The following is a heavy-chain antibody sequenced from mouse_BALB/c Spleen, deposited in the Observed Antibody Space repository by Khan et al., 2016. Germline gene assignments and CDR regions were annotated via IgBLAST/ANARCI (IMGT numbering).Heavy chain of an antibody. J-gene: IGHJ3*01. CDR1: GYTFSRYW. CDR2: ILPGTGST. Sequence: QVQLQQSGAELMKPGASVKISCKATGYTFSRYWIEWVKERPGHGLAWIGEILPGTGSTNYNEKLKGKAQFTQETSPKPAYIQLSSPTSEDSAVYYCARGAYWGRGTLVTVSA. CDR3: ARGAY. V-gene: IGHV1-9*01.